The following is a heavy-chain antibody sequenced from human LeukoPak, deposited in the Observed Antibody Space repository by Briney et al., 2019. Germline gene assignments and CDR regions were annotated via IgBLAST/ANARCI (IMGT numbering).Heavy chain of an antibody. CDR3: ARGSTYYYDSSGYLNWFDP. CDR2: IYTSGST. D-gene: IGHD3-22*01. V-gene: IGHV4-4*07. J-gene: IGHJ5*02. Sequence: PSETLSLTCTVSGGPISSYYWSWIRQPAGKGLEWIGRIYTSGSTNYNPSLKSRVTMSVDTSKNQFSLKLSSVTAADTAVYYCARGSTYYYDSSGYLNWFDPWGQGTLVTVSS. CDR1: GGPISSYY.